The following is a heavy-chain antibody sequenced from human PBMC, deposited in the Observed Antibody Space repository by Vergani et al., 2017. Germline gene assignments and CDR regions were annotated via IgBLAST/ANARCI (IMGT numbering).Heavy chain of an antibody. Sequence: EVHLVESGGGLVKPGGSLRLSCAASGFTFSTYSMNWVRQAPGKGLEWVSCISSRSSHIYYADSVKGRFPISRDNAKNSLYLQMNSLRAEDTAVYYCARAQSLGTPDIYYYYMDVWGKGTTVTVSS. J-gene: IGHJ6*03. CDR2: ISSRSSHI. CDR3: ARAQSLGTPDIYYYYMDV. CDR1: GFTFSTYS. V-gene: IGHV3-21*01. D-gene: IGHD7-27*01.